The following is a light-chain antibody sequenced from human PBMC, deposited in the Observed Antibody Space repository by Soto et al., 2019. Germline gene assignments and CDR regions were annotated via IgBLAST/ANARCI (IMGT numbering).Light chain of an antibody. J-gene: IGKJ1*01. CDR3: QQTFNSPPWT. Sequence: DIQMTQSPSSLSASVGDTVTITCRASQNIDIYLNWYQQKPGTTPKVLISGASTLQRGVPSRFSGSGSGTDFTLTINHWQPEDFASYFCQQTFNSPPWTFGQGTKV. V-gene: IGKV1-39*01. CDR1: QNIDIY. CDR2: GAS.